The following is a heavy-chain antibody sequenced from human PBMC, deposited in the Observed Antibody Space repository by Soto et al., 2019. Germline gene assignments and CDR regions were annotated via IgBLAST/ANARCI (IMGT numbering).Heavy chain of an antibody. D-gene: IGHD2-2*01. CDR1: GGSIIRGGYY. Sequence: SVPLSLTRTGSGGSIIRGGYYSCYVRQHPGKGLEWIGYIYYSGTTYYNPSLKSRVTTSVDTSKNQFSLKLSSVSAADTALYYCARCSLVVVPAPGCAPWGRGTLVTVS. CDR2: IYYSGTT. J-gene: IGHJ5*02. CDR3: ARCSLVVVPAPGCAP. V-gene: IGHV4-31*02.